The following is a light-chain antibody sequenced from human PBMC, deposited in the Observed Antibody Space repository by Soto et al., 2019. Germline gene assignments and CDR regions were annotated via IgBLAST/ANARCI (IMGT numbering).Light chain of an antibody. CDR1: QSVSSSY. CDR2: GAS. J-gene: IGKJ1*01. CDR3: QQYGSSPPT. Sequence: EIVLTQSPGTLSLSPGERATLSCRASQSVSSSYLAWYQQTPGQAPRLLMYGASSRATGIPDRFSGSGSGTDFTLTISRLEPEDFAVYYCQQYGSSPPTFGQGINVEIK. V-gene: IGKV3-20*01.